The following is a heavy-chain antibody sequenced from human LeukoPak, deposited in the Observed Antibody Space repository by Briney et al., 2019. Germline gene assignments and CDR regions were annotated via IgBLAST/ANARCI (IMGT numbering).Heavy chain of an antibody. CDR1: GGSFSGYY. CDR2: INHSGST. D-gene: IGHD3-22*01. V-gene: IGHV4-34*01. Sequence: SETLSLTCAVYGGSFSGYYWSWIRQPPGKGLEWIGEINHSGSTNYNPSLKSRVTISVDTSKNQFSLKLSFVTAADTAVYYCARASATYYYDSSGFNWFDPWGQGTLVTVSS. J-gene: IGHJ5*02. CDR3: ARASATYYYDSSGFNWFDP.